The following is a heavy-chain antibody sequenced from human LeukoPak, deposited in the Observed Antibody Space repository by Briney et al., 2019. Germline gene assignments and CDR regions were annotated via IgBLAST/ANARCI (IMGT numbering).Heavy chain of an antibody. Sequence: GGSLRLSCAASGFTFSSYAMSWVRQAPGKGLEWVSAISGSGGSTYYADSVKGRFTISRDNSKNTLYLQMNNLRAEDTAVYYCAKESTYDFWSGYYNYYMDVWGKGTTVTVSS. V-gene: IGHV3-23*01. CDR1: GFTFSSYA. D-gene: IGHD3-3*01. CDR2: ISGSGGST. CDR3: AKESTYDFWSGYYNYYMDV. J-gene: IGHJ6*03.